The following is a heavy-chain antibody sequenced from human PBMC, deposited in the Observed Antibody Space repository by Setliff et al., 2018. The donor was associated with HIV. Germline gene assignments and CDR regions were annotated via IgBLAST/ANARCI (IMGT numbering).Heavy chain of an antibody. CDR2: ISAYNGHT. J-gene: IGHJ6*02. V-gene: IGHV1-18*01. D-gene: IGHD6-19*01. CDR3: AGLGSGWSDSYYYAMDI. CDR1: GYTFTTFG. Sequence: ASVKVSCKASGYTFTTFGISWVRQAPGQGLEWMGWISAYNGHTNYAQKFQGRVTMTTDTSTSTAYMELRSLRSDDTAVYYCAGLGSGWSDSYYYAMDIWGQGTTVTVSS.